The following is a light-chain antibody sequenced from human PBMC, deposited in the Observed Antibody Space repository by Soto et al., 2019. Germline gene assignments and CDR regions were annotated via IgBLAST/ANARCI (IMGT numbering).Light chain of an antibody. CDR1: QTISSW. CDR3: QHYNSYSEA. J-gene: IGKJ1*01. CDR2: KAS. V-gene: IGKV1-5*03. Sequence: QMTQSPATLSGSVGDRVTITCRASQTISSWLAWYQQKPGKAPKLLIYKASTLKSGVPSRFSGSGSGTEFTLTISSLQPDDFATYYCQHYNSYSEAFGQGTKADIK.